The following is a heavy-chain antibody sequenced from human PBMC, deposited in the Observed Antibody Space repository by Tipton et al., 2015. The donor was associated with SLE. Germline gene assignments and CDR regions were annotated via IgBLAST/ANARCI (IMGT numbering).Heavy chain of an antibody. CDR2: IKSDGSST. Sequence: SLRLSCAASGFSFSSYWMHWVRQTPGKGPEWVARIKSDGSSTTYADSVKGRFTISRDNAGSRLFLQMSSLRAEDTAMYHCVRMGDSSSSEFRWFDPWGQGTLVIVSS. J-gene: IGHJ5*02. V-gene: IGHV3-74*01. CDR1: GFSFSSYW. CDR3: VRMGDSSSSEFRWFDP. D-gene: IGHD6-6*01.